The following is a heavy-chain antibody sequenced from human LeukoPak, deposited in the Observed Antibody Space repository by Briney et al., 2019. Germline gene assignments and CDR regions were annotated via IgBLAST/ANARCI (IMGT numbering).Heavy chain of an antibody. J-gene: IGHJ4*02. CDR3: AREGIGYYYGEFGY. CDR2: IKQDGSEK. D-gene: IGHD3-22*01. CDR1: GFTFSSYW. V-gene: IGHV3-7*03. Sequence: GGSLRLSCAASGFTFSSYWMSWVRQAPGKGLEWVANIKQDGSEKYYVDSVKGRFTISRDNAKNSLYLQMNSLRAEDTAVYYCAREGIGYYYGEFGYWGQGTLVTVSS.